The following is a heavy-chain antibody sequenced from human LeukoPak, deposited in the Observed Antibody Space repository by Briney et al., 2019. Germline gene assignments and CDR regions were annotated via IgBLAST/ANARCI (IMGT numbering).Heavy chain of an antibody. CDR2: INPNSGGT. J-gene: IGHJ4*02. CDR1: GYTFTGYY. CDR3: ARGTSMVRGYLSNY. D-gene: IGHD3-10*01. Sequence: ASVKVSCKASGYTFTGYYMHWVRQAPGQGLEWMGWINPNSGGTNYAQKFQGRVTMTRDTSISTAYMELSRLRSDDTAVYYCARGTSMVRGYLSNYWGQGTLVTVSS. V-gene: IGHV1-2*02.